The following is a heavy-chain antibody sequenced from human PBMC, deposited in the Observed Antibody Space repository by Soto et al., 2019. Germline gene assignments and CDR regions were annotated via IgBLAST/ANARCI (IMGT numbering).Heavy chain of an antibody. CDR3: ARAHGVYFDY. V-gene: IGHV6-1*01. Sequence: PSQTLSVTCATSGGSVSSNLATWNWIRQSPSRGLEWLGRTYYRSKWSNDYAESAKSRITVNPDTSKNHFSLQLNSVTPEDTAVYFCARAHGVYFDYWGQGTLVTVSS. CDR2: TYYRSKWSN. D-gene: IGHD2-8*01. CDR1: GGSVSSNLAT. J-gene: IGHJ4*02.